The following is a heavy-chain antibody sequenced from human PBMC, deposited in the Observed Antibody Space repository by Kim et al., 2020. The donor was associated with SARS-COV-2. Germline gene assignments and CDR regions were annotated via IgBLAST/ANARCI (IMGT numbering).Heavy chain of an antibody. CDR3: ARDFGYSGYSGAFDI. CDR1: GFTFSSYG. V-gene: IGHV3-33*05. J-gene: IGHJ3*02. D-gene: IGHD5-12*01. Sequence: GGSLRLSCAASGFTFSSYGMHWVRQAPGKGLEWVAVISYDGSNKYYADSVKGRFTISRDNSKNTLYLQMNSLRAEDTAVYYCARDFGYSGYSGAFDIWGQGTMVTVSS. CDR2: ISYDGSNK.